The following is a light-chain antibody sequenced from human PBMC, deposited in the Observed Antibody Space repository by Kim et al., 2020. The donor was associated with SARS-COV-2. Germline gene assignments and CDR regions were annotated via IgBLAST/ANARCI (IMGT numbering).Light chain of an antibody. CDR1: KLGDKY. V-gene: IGLV3-1*01. CDR3: QTWDGSTVV. CDR2: QDA. Sequence: SYELTQPPSVSVSPGQTASIACSGDKLGDKYSSWYQQKPGQSPVLVIYQDAKRPSGIPERFSGSNSGNTATLAISGTQAMDEADYYCQTWDGSTVVFGGGTQLTVL. J-gene: IGLJ2*01.